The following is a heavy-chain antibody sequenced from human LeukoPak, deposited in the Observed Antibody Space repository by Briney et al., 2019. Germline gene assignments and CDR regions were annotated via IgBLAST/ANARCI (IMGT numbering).Heavy chain of an antibody. CDR1: GYSFTTFW. Sequence: HGESLQISCKGSGYSFTTFWIGWVRQMPGKGLEWMGIIYPGDSDTRYSPSFQGQVTISADKSINTAYLQWSSLKASDTAMYYCARQSYTTVEYWGQGTLVTVSS. D-gene: IGHD3-16*02. CDR2: IYPGDSDT. V-gene: IGHV5-51*01. J-gene: IGHJ4*02. CDR3: ARQSYTTVEY.